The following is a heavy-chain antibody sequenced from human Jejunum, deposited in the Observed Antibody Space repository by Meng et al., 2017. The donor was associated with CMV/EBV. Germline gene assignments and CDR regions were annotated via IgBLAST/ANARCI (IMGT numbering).Heavy chain of an antibody. V-gene: IGHV3-30*18. Sequence: SGFSFGACGLHSGRRAPGERLASVAVLSYVGSNKSYTGTVKGPFTISRDNSKNTLYLQMNSLRAVDTAVFYCAKSIYAGSYYALSCDYWGQGTLVTVSS. CDR3: AKSIYAGSYYALSCDY. D-gene: IGHD1-26*01. J-gene: IGHJ4*02. CDR1: GFSFGACG. CDR2: LSYVGSNK.